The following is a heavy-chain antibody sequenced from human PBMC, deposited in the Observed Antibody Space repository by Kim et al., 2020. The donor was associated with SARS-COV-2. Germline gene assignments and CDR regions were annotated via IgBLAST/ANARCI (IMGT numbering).Heavy chain of an antibody. V-gene: IGHV3-23*01. CDR1: GFSFNIYA. D-gene: IGHD6-13*01. J-gene: IGHJ4*01. CDR3: TKRTVVSGSWGKAFDY. CDR2: VDGSPGSAT. Sequence: GGSLRLSCEASGFSFNIYAMYWVRQAPGRGLEWVSDVDGSPGSATYYASSGKGRFTISSDNSKKTLYLQMNILRAEDTAVYYWTKRTVVSGSWGKAFDY.